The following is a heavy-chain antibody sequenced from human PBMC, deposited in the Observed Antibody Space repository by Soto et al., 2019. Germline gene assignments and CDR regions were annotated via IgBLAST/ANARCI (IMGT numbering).Heavy chain of an antibody. V-gene: IGHV1-18*01. Sequence: QVQLVQSGAEVKKPGASVKVSCKASGYTFTNYGISWVRQAPGQGLEWMGWISAYNGNTKYAQQLQGRVTMTTDTSTSKAYMELRSLRSDDTAVYYCARGVGSGSYYNQYNWFDPWGQGTLVTVSS. J-gene: IGHJ5*02. D-gene: IGHD3-10*01. CDR1: GYTFTNYG. CDR3: ARGVGSGSYYNQYNWFDP. CDR2: ISAYNGNT.